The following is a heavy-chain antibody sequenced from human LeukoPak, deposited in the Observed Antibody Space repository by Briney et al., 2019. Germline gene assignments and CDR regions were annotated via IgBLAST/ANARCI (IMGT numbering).Heavy chain of an antibody. CDR1: GYTLTSYD. CDR3: ARVHNSYGLY. J-gene: IGHJ4*02. CDR2: MNPNSGRT. Sequence: ASVKVSCKASGYTLTSYDINWVRQATGQGLEWMGWMNPNSGRTGYAQNFQGRITITRNTSISTAYMELSSLRSEDTAVYYCARVHNSYGLYWGQGTLVTVSS. D-gene: IGHD5-18*01. V-gene: IGHV1-8*01.